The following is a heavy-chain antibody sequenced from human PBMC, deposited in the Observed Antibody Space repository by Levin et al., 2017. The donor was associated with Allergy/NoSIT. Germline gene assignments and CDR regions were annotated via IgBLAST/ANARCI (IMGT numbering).Heavy chain of an antibody. CDR1: GFTLGDYA. CDR3: AKAGGNSDAFDI. J-gene: IGHJ3*02. Sequence: QSGGSLRLSCAASGFTLGDYAMHWVRQPPGKGLEWVSSISWNSGGIGYADSVKGRFTISRDNARNSLYLQMNSLRAEDTALYYCAKAGGNSDAFDIWGQGTMVTVSS. V-gene: IGHV3-9*01. CDR2: ISWNSGGI. D-gene: IGHD6-13*01.